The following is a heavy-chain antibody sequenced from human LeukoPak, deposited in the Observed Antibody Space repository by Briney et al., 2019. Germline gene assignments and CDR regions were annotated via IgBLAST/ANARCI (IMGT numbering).Heavy chain of an antibody. Sequence: GESLKISCKASGYSFTSYWIAWVRQMPGKGLEWMGVIYPGDSDTRYSPSFQGQVTFSADKSITTAYLQWRSLKASDTAMYYCAKIIYGGNSGIDHWGQGTLVTVSS. CDR3: AKIIYGGNSGIDH. CDR2: IYPGDSDT. V-gene: IGHV5-51*01. CDR1: GYSFTSYW. D-gene: IGHD4-23*01. J-gene: IGHJ4*02.